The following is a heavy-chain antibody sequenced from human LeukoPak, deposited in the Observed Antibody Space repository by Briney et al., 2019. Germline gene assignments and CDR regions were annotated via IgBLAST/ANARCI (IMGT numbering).Heavy chain of an antibody. CDR3: ARDYYDSSGYSSPIDY. V-gene: IGHV3-30-3*01. D-gene: IGHD3-22*01. Sequence: GGSLRLSCAASGFTFSSYWMSWVRQAPGKGLEWVAAISYDGSNKYYADSVKGRFTISRDNSKNTLYLQMNSLRAEDSAVYYCARDYYDSSGYSSPIDYWGQGTLVTVSS. CDR2: ISYDGSNK. CDR1: GFTFSSYW. J-gene: IGHJ4*02.